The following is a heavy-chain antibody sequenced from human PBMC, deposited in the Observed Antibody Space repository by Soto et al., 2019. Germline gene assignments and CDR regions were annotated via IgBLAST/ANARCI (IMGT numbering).Heavy chain of an antibody. J-gene: IGHJ4*02. V-gene: IGHV1-18*01. CDR2: ISAYNGNT. CDR3: ARDHNYGDYVFHYFDY. Sequence: ASVKVSCKASGYTFTSYGISWVRQAPGQGLEWMGWISAYNGNTNYAQKLQGRVTMTTDTSTSTAYMELRSLRSDDTAVYYCARDHNYGDYVFHYFDYWGQGTLVTVSS. D-gene: IGHD4-17*01. CDR1: GYTFTSYG.